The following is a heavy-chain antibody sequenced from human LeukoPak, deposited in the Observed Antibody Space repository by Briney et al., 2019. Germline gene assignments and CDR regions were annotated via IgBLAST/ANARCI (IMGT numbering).Heavy chain of an antibody. CDR3: ARLGSYDFWSGYYTGAGFDWFDP. CDR1: GVSFSGYY. Sequence: SETLSLTCAVYGVSFSGYYWSWIRQPPGKGLEWIGEINHSGSTNYNPSLKSRVTISVDTSKNQFSLKLSSVTAADTAVYYCARLGSYDFWSGYYTGAGFDWFDPWGQGTLVTVSS. J-gene: IGHJ5*02. CDR2: INHSGST. D-gene: IGHD3-3*01. V-gene: IGHV4-34*01.